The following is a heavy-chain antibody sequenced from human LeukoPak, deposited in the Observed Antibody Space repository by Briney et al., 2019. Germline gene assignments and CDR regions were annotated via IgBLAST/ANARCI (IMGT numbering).Heavy chain of an antibody. Sequence: PGGSLRLSCAASGFTFSSHSMIWVRQAPGKGLEWVSCISSTSSYIFYADSVKGRFTIFRDNARKSLYLQMSSLRAEDTAAYYCARGRWGSGYYFDYWGQGTLVTVSS. CDR2: ISSTSSYI. J-gene: IGHJ4*02. CDR1: GFTFSSHS. D-gene: IGHD6-25*01. CDR3: ARGRWGSGYYFDY. V-gene: IGHV3-21*01.